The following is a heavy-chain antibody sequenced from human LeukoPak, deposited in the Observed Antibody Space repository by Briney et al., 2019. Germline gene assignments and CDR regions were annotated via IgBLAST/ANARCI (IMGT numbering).Heavy chain of an antibody. CDR2: ISHSRCT. V-gene: IGHV4-34*01. J-gene: IGHJ6*01. CDR1: GGTFSGYY. D-gene: IGHD2-2*01. CDR3: ARSLIVVVPGAWTHYYGLDV. Sequence: SETLSLTCAVHGGTFSGYYWSWIRQPPGKGLEWIGEISHSRCTNYNPSLKNRVTMTGDTSKRQFYLYLSSLTAADTAVYDCARSLIVVVPGAWTHYYGLDVWGKGTTVTVSS.